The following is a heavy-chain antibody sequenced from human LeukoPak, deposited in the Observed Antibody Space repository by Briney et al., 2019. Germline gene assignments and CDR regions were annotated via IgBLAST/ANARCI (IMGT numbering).Heavy chain of an antibody. D-gene: IGHD6-19*01. CDR1: GYTFTSYD. CDR2: MNPNSGNT. J-gene: IGHJ4*02. CDR3: ARDSSGWHQIDY. V-gene: IGHV1-8*01. Sequence: ASVTVSCKASGYTFTSYDINWVRQATGQGLEWMGWMNPNSGNTGYAQKFQGRVTMTRNPSISTAYMELSSLRSEDTAVDYCARDSSGWHQIDYWGQPTLVTVSS.